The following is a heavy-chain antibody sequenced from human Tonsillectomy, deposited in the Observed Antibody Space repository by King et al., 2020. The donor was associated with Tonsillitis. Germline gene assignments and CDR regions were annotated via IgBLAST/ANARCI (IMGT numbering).Heavy chain of an antibody. J-gene: IGHJ4*02. CDR3: RCASITPDCWSGYSRDTNFDY. CDR1: GGSISSGSYY. Sequence: QLQESGPGLVKPSQTLSLTCTVSGGSISSGSYYWSWIRPPAGKGLEWIGRIYTSGSTNYNPSLKSRVTISVDTSKNQFSLKLSSVTAADTAVYYCRCASITPDCWSGYSRDTNFDYWGQGTLVTVSS. V-gene: IGHV4-61*02. D-gene: IGHD3-3*01. CDR2: IYTSGST.